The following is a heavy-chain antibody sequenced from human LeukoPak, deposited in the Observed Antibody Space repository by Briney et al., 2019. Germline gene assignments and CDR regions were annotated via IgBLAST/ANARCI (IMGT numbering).Heavy chain of an antibody. D-gene: IGHD1-26*01. CDR2: INRDGSEK. V-gene: IGHV3-7*01. CDR3: ARDLVGASYY. J-gene: IGHJ4*02. CDR1: GFTFSSYA. Sequence: PGGSLRLSCAASGFTFSSYAMSWVRQAPGKGLEWVANINRDGSEKYYVDSVEGRFTIFRDNGENTLSLQMNNLRVEDTAVYYCARDLVGASYYWGQGTLVTVSS.